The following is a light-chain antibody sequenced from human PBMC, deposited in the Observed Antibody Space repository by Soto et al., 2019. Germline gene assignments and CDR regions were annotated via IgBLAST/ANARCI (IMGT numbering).Light chain of an antibody. V-gene: IGLV1-47*01. Sequence: QSVLTQPPSASGTPGQRVTISCSGSSSNIGSNYVYWYQQLPGTAPKLLIYRNNQRPSGVPDRFSGSKSGTSASLAISGLRSVDEADYYCAAWDDSLSGPCVVFGGGTKLTVL. CDR2: RNN. CDR1: SSNIGSNY. CDR3: AAWDDSLSGPCVV. J-gene: IGLJ2*01.